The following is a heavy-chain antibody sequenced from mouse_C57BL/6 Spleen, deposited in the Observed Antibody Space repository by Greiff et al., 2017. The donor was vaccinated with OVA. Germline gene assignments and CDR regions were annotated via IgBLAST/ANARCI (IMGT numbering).Heavy chain of an antibody. V-gene: IGHV5-17*01. Sequence: EVKLMESGGGLVKPGGSLKLSCAASGFTFSDYGMHWVRQAPEKGLEWVAYISSGSSTIYYADTVKGRFTISRDNAKNTLFLQMTSLRSEDTAMYYCARPDYYGSSFAYWGQGTLVTVSA. D-gene: IGHD1-1*01. J-gene: IGHJ3*01. CDR3: ARPDYYGSSFAY. CDR1: GFTFSDYG. CDR2: ISSGSSTI.